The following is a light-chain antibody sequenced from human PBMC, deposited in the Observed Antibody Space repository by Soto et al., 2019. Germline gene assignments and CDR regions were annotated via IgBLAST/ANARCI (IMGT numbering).Light chain of an antibody. CDR3: QHYDHLPPLS. J-gene: IGKJ4*01. CDR1: QDIKNY. Sequence: DIQMAQSPSSLSASVGDRVTITCQASQDIKNYLNWYQQKPGKAPNLLIYDASNLKTGVPSRFSGSGSGTHFTFTISSLQPEDIATYYCQHYDHLPPLSFGGGTKVEIK. V-gene: IGKV1-33*01. CDR2: DAS.